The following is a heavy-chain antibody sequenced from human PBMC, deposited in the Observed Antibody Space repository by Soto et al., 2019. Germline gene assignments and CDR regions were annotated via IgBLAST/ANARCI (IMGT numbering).Heavy chain of an antibody. V-gene: IGHV1-8*01. Sequence: QVQLVQSGAEVRKPGASVKVSCKASGHTLASYDINWVRQATGQGLEWMGWMTPDSGDTGYAQKFQGRVTMTWDTSITTAYMELSSLRSDDTAVYYCARDPFDGGFDYWGQGTLVTVSS. J-gene: IGHJ4*02. CDR2: MTPDSGDT. CDR3: ARDPFDGGFDY. CDR1: GHTLASYD. D-gene: IGHD3-16*01.